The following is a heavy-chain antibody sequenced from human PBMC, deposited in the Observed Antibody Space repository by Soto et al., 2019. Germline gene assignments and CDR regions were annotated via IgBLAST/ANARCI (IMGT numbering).Heavy chain of an antibody. J-gene: IGHJ6*02. V-gene: IGHV3-48*02. Sequence: EVKLVESGGGLVPPGGSLRLSCTASGFSLNTFSMNWVRQAPGKGLVWISYISSSSGTIYNTDSVKGRFTIARDKVKNSRYLEMNSRKDEDTAIYDCARDVLGVTGVSGVVGPTPLYYGMGVWGQGTTVIVSS. CDR3: ARDVLGVTGVSGVVGPTPLYYGMGV. CDR1: GFSLNTFS. D-gene: IGHD1-26*01. CDR2: ISSSSGTI.